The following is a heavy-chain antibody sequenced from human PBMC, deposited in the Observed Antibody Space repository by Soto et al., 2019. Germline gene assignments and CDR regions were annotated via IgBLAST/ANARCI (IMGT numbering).Heavy chain of an antibody. CDR2: IVVGSGNT. D-gene: IGHD2-15*01. CDR1: GFTFTSSA. Sequence: SVKVSCKASGFTFTSSAVQWVRQARGQRLEWIGWIVVGSGNTNYAQKFQERVTITRDMSTSTAYMELSSLRSEDTAVYYCAAEGSMVVVAATRGVHDAFDIWGQGTMVTVSS. J-gene: IGHJ3*02. V-gene: IGHV1-58*01. CDR3: AAEGSMVVVAATRGVHDAFDI.